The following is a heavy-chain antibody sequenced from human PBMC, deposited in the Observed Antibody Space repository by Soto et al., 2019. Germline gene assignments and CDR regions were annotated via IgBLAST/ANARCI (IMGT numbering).Heavy chain of an antibody. CDR3: AREPYIGAIDY. Sequence: EVHLVESGGGLVQPGGSLRLSCGASGLAFSTSWMAWVRQAPGKGLEWVAELNTDGSVKTYVDAVRGRATISRDNAKNSLYLQMNRLRVEDTAMYYCAREPYIGAIDYWGQGTLVTVSS. CDR2: LNTDGSVK. J-gene: IGHJ4*02. V-gene: IGHV3-7*01. CDR1: GLAFSTSW. D-gene: IGHD3-16*01.